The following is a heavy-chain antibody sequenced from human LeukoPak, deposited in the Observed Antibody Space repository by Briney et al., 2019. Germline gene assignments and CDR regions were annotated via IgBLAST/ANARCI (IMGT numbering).Heavy chain of an antibody. D-gene: IGHD3-22*01. J-gene: IGHJ6*03. Sequence: ASVKVSCKASGYTFTGQYIHWVRQAPGQGLEWMGWINPNSGGTKYAQKSLGRVTMTRDTSISTAYMELSRLRSDDTAMYYCARDSSGSFDYYYYYMDVWGKGTTVTVSS. CDR1: GYTFTGQY. CDR3: ARDSSGSFDYYYYYMDV. CDR2: INPNSGGT. V-gene: IGHV1-2*02.